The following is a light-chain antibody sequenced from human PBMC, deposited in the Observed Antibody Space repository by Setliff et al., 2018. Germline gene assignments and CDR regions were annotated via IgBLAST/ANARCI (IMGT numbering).Light chain of an antibody. CDR2: DVS. CDR1: SSDVGAYNY. Sequence: QSALTQPASVSGSAGQSITISCTGTSSDVGAYNYVSWYQHYSGKAPKFVIYDVSNRPSGVSNRFSGSKSGNTASLTISGLQPEDEADYYCASYTATSTPLYVFGTGTKVTVL. J-gene: IGLJ1*01. CDR3: ASYTATSTPLYV. V-gene: IGLV2-14*03.